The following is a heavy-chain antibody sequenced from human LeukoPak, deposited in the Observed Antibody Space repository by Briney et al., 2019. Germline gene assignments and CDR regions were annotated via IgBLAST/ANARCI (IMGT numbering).Heavy chain of an antibody. V-gene: IGHV4-34*01. D-gene: IGHD1-26*01. CDR1: GESFSGDY. CDR2: INHRGST. CDR3: GRGHIPSWSYLLYDY. Sequence: SETLSLTCAVYGESFSGDYWSWIRQPPGKGLEWIGGINHRGSTDYPQSPKTRVTISVDTCKDQFSLKLRSVSAADTGGSYWGRGHIPSWSYLLYDYWGQGTLVTVSS. J-gene: IGHJ4*02.